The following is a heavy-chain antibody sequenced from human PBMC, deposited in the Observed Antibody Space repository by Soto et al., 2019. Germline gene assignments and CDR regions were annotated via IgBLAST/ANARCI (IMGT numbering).Heavy chain of an antibody. J-gene: IGHJ4*02. Sequence: SGGSLRLSCAASGFTFINFGMAWVRQGPGKGLEWVSAISGSSRDKWYTDSLEGRFTISRDNSKNTLYLEMNNLRADDSAVYYCAKYLLMDTSSIFDCWGQGALVTVSS. CDR2: ISGSSRDK. D-gene: IGHD2-8*01. CDR3: AKYLLMDTSSIFDC. CDR1: GFTFINFG. V-gene: IGHV3-23*01.